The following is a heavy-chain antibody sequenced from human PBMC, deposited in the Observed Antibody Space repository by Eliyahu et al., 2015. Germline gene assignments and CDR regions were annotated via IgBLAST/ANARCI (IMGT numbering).Heavy chain of an antibody. CDR2: IDPNGGST. CDR3: VRDLGVNIDGDLDAFDM. V-gene: IGHV1-46*01. D-gene: IGHD3-3*01. CDR1: GFIFTLAY. J-gene: IGHJ3*02. Sequence: GHLVQSGAEVKKPGAPVRLSCKASGFIFTLAYIHWVRQAPGQGLEWMGRIDPNGGSTSYAQKFQGRVTMTRDTSTTTVYMDLSSLRSDDTAVYFCVRDLGVNIDGDLDAFDMWGQGTLVTVSS.